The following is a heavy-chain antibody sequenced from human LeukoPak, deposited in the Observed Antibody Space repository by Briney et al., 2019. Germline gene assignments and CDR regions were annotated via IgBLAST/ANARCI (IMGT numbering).Heavy chain of an antibody. CDR1: RGSINSGGYY. CDR2: IYHSGSA. D-gene: IGHD1-26*01. Sequence: SQTLSLTCTVSRGSINSGGYYWTWIRHHPGKGLEWVGYIYHSGSAYYNPSLKSRLTISIDTSKNQFSLKLNSVTAADTAEYYCARVGVGALDYWGQGTLVTVSS. V-gene: IGHV4-31*03. J-gene: IGHJ4*02. CDR3: ARVGVGALDY.